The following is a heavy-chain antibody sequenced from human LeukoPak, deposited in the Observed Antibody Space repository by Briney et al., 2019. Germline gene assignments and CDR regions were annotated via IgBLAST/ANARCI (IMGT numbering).Heavy chain of an antibody. V-gene: IGHV3-23*01. D-gene: IGHD2-15*01. J-gene: IGHJ4*02. CDR3: AKDRFEYCSGGSCPVDIGY. Sequence: GGSLRLSCAASGFTFSSYAMSWVRQAPGKGLEWVSAISGSGGSTYYADSVKGRFTISRDNSKNTLYLQMNSLRAEDTAVYYCAKDRFEYCSGGSCPVDIGYWGQGTLVTVSS. CDR2: ISGSGGST. CDR1: GFTFSSYA.